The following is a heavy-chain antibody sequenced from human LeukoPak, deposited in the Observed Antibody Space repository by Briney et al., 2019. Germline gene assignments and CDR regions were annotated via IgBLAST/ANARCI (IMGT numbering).Heavy chain of an antibody. V-gene: IGHV3-21*01. Sequence: GGSLRLSCAASGFTFSSYSMNLVRQAPGKGLEWVSSISSSSSYIYYADSVKGRFTISRDNAKNSLYLQMNSLRAEDTAVYYCARGGGYCSSTSCYGYDYWGQGTLVTVSS. J-gene: IGHJ4*02. D-gene: IGHD2-2*01. CDR3: ARGGGYCSSTSCYGYDY. CDR1: GFTFSSYS. CDR2: ISSSSSYI.